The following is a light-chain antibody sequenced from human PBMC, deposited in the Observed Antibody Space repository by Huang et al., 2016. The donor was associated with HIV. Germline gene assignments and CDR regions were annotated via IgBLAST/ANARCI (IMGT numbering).Light chain of an antibody. V-gene: IGKV1-39*01. CDR1: QSINMY. Sequence: DIQMTQSPSSLSASVGDRVTITCRASQSINMYLNWYQVKPGKAPKILVNAASSLHSGVPSRFSGSGSGTDFTLTISSLQPEDFATYYCRQSHSAPVSFGPGTRVEIK. J-gene: IGKJ3*01. CDR3: RQSHSAPVS. CDR2: AAS.